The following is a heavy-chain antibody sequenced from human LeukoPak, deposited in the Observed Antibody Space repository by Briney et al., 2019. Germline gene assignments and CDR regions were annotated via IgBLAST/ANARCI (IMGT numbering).Heavy chain of an antibody. CDR3: ARGSITMVRGVIYDNWFDP. D-gene: IGHD3-10*01. CDR1: GYTFTSYG. Sequence: ASVKVSCKASGYTFTSYGISWVRQAPGQGLEWMGWISAYNGNTNYAQKLQGRVTMTTDTSTSTAYMELRSLRSDDTAVYYCARGSITMVRGVIYDNWFDPWGLGTLVTVSS. J-gene: IGHJ5*02. CDR2: ISAYNGNT. V-gene: IGHV1-18*01.